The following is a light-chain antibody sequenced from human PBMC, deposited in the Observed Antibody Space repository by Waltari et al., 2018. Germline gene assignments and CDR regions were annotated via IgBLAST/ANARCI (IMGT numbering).Light chain of an antibody. Sequence: DIVFTHSPASLSLSPGERATLSCRASQSVSIYLAWYQQKPGQAPRLLIYDASNRATGIPARFSGSGSGTDFTLTISSLEPEDFAVYYCQQRRDWPITFGQGTRLEIK. J-gene: IGKJ5*01. V-gene: IGKV3-11*01. CDR1: QSVSIY. CDR2: DAS. CDR3: QQRRDWPIT.